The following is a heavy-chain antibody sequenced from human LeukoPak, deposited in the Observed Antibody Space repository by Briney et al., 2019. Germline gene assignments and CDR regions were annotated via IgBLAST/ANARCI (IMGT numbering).Heavy chain of an antibody. V-gene: IGHV1-8*01. J-gene: IGHJ4*02. Sequence: GTSGKVSCKASGYTFTSYDINWVRQATGQGLEWMGGMNPNSGNTVYAQKFQGRVTMTRYTSISTAYMELSSLRSEDPAVYYCARGFRYCSSTTCYPYWGQGTPVTLSS. D-gene: IGHD2-2*01. CDR2: MNPNSGNT. CDR1: GYTFTSYD. CDR3: ARGFRYCSSTTCYPY.